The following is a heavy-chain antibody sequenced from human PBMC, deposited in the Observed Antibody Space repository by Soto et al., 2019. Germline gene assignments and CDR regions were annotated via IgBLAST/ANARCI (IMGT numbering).Heavy chain of an antibody. CDR3: ARDVSGQSAQYVMDV. D-gene: IGHD3-10*01. Sequence: ASVNVSCMASGYIFNRYCIYWVRQAPGQGLQWMGIFNAGGGRTAYAQKFQGRVTLTRDMTQSTVYMELTSPTDADTAVYYCARDVSGQSAQYVMDVWGQGTTVTVSS. CDR2: FNAGGGRT. J-gene: IGHJ6*02. V-gene: IGHV1-46*02. CDR1: GYIFNRYC.